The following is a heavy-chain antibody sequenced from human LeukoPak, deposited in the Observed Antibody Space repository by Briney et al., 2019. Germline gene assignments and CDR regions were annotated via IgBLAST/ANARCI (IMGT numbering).Heavy chain of an antibody. CDR2: INSDGSST. Sequence: PGGSLRLSCAASGFTLSSYWMHWVRQAPGKGLVWVSRINSDGSSTSYADSVKGRFTISRDNAKNTLYLQMNSLRAEDTAVYYCAREDVAIAAAFDYWGQGTLVTVSS. V-gene: IGHV3-74*01. J-gene: IGHJ4*02. CDR1: GFTLSSYW. D-gene: IGHD6-13*01. CDR3: AREDVAIAAAFDY.